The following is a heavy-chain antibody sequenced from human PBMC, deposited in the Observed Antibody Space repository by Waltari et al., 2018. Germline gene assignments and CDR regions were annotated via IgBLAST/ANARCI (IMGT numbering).Heavy chain of an antibody. CDR1: GFTSSSYA. D-gene: IGHD3-22*01. CDR3: AKEGYYDSSGYYLYYFDY. J-gene: IGHJ4*02. Sequence: EVHLLESGGGLVQPGGSLRLSWSASGFTSSSYAISWFRQAPGTGLEWVSAISGSGGSTYYADSVKGRFTISRDNSKNTLYLQMNSLRAEDTAVYYCAKEGYYDSSGYYLYYFDYWGQGTLVTVSS. V-gene: IGHV3-23*01. CDR2: ISGSGGST.